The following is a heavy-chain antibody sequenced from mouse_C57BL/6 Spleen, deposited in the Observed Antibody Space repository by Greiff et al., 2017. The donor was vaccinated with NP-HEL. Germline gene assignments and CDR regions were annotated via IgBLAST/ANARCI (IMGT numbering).Heavy chain of an antibody. V-gene: IGHV1-52*01. CDR3: ARTGGTLGQAPGYFDV. Sequence: QVQLQQSGAELVRPGSSVKLSCKASGYTFTSYWMHWVKQRPIQGLEWIGNIDPSDSDTHYNQKFKDKATLTVDKSSSTAYMQLSSLTSEDSAVYCCARTGGTLGQAPGYFDVWGTGTTVTVSS. D-gene: IGHD4-1*01. J-gene: IGHJ1*03. CDR2: IDPSDSDT. CDR1: GYTFTSYW.